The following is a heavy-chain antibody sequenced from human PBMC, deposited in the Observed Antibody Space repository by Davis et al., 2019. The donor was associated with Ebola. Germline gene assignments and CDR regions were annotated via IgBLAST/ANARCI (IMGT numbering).Heavy chain of an antibody. D-gene: IGHD1-26*01. CDR3: ARDAVGATTDY. V-gene: IGHV3-66*01. J-gene: IGHJ4*02. CDR2: IYSGGSI. Sequence: PGGSLRLSCAASGFTVSSNYMSWVRQAPGKGLEWVSVIYSGGSIYYADSVKGRFTISRDNSKNTLYLQMNSLRAEDTAVYYCARDAVGATTDYWGQGTLVTVSS. CDR1: GFTVSSNY.